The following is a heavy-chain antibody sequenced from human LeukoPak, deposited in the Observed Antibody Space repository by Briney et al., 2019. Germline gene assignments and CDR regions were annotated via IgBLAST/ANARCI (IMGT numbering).Heavy chain of an antibody. CDR3: ARDRGIAVADHDAFDI. Sequence: ASVKVSCKASGYTFTGYYMHWVRQAPGQGLEWMGWINPNSGGTNYAQKFQGRVTMTRDTSISTAHMELSRLRSDDTAVYYCARDRGIAVADHDAFDIWGQGTMVTVSS. V-gene: IGHV1-2*02. CDR1: GYTFTGYY. CDR2: INPNSGGT. J-gene: IGHJ3*02. D-gene: IGHD6-19*01.